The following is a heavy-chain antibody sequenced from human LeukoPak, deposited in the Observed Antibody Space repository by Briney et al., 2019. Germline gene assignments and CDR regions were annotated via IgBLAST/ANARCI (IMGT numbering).Heavy chain of an antibody. CDR1: GGSSSGYY. J-gene: IGHJ5*02. CDR3: ARRYCSSTSCYKGRFDP. Sequence: PSETLSLTCAVYGGSSSGYYWSWIRQPPGKGLEWIGEINHSGSTNYNPSLKSRVTISVDTSKNQFSLKLSSVTAADTAVYYCARRYCSSTSCYKGRFDPWGQGTLVTVSS. CDR2: INHSGST. V-gene: IGHV4-34*01. D-gene: IGHD2-2*02.